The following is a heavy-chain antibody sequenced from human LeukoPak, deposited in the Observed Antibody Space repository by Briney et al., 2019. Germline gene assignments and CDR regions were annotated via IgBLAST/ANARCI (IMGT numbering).Heavy chain of an antibody. V-gene: IGHV3-48*01. Sequence: GGSLRLSCAASGFTFSSYEMNWVRQAPGKGLEWVSYISSSSSSTIYYADSVKGRFTISRDNGKNSLYLRMNSLRAEDTAVYYCASQLGDAFDIWGQGTMVTVSS. CDR1: GFTFSSYE. CDR3: ASQLGDAFDI. J-gene: IGHJ3*02. CDR2: ISSSSSSTI. D-gene: IGHD6-13*01.